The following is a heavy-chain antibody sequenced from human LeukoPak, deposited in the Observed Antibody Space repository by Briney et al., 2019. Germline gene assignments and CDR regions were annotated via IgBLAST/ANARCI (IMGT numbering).Heavy chain of an antibody. Sequence: SETLSLTCTVSGGSISSYYWSWIRQPPGTGLEYFGYFYYSGSTNYNPSLKSRVAISVDASKNQFSLKLSSVTAADTAVYYCARQRDSSSSPRRAFDIWGQGTMVTVSS. V-gene: IGHV4-59*01. J-gene: IGHJ3*02. D-gene: IGHD6-6*01. CDR2: FYYSGST. CDR1: GGSISSYY. CDR3: ARQRDSSSSPRRAFDI.